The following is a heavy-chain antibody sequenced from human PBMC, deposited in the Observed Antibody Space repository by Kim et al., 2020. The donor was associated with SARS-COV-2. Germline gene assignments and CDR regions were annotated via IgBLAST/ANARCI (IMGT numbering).Heavy chain of an antibody. CDR2: ISGRGGGA. V-gene: IGHV3-23*01. Sequence: GGSLRLSCAASGFTFSSDAMSWVRQAPGKGLEWVSAISGRGGGAYYADSVQGRFTISRDNSKNMLYLQMKSLRAEDTAVYYCETHRPRAGCFDDWGQGTLVTVSS. CDR3: ETHRPRAGCFDD. J-gene: IGHJ4*02. CDR1: GFTFSSDA. D-gene: IGHD6-19*01.